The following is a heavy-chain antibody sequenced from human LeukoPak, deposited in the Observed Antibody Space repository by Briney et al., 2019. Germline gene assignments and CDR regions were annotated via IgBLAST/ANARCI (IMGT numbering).Heavy chain of an antibody. CDR2: ISTTSTYI. J-gene: IGHJ6*02. CDR3: ARDVHSDYDYYAMDV. Sequence: PGGSLRLSCAASGFTFSSYSVNWVRQAPGKGLEWVSSISTTSTYIYYADSVKGHFTISRDNAKSSLYLQMNSLRAEDTAVYYCARDVHSDYDYYAMDVWGQGTTVTVSS. CDR1: GFTFSSYS. V-gene: IGHV3-21*01. D-gene: IGHD4-11*01.